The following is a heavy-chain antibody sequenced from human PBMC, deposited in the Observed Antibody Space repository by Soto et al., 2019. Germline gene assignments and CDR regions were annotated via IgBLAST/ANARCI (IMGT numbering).Heavy chain of an antibody. CDR1: GFTFTNYW. CDR2: IYPADSQT. D-gene: IGHD1-20*01. V-gene: IGHV5-51*01. CDR3: GRQDTGYKHKWFDR. Sequence: RGESLKISCEVSGFTFTNYWIAWVRQMPGKGLEWMGGIYPADSQTRYSPTFQGQVAISADKSVNTAYLQWRSLKASDTAIYFCGRQDTGYKHKWFDRWGQGTRVTVAS. J-gene: IGHJ5*02.